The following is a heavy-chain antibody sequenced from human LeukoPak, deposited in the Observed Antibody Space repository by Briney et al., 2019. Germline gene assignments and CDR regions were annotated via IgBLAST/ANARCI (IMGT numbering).Heavy chain of an antibody. V-gene: IGHV4-61*02. D-gene: IGHD2-2*01. CDR1: GGSISSGSYY. CDR3: ARETAEQGHIVVVPATRLDY. Sequence: KPSETLSLTCTVSGGSISSGSYYWSWIRQPAGKGLEWIGRIYTSGSTNYNPSLKSRVTISVDTSKNQFSLKLSSVTAADTAVYYCARETAEQGHIVVVPATRLDYWGQGTLVTVSS. CDR2: IYTSGST. J-gene: IGHJ4*02.